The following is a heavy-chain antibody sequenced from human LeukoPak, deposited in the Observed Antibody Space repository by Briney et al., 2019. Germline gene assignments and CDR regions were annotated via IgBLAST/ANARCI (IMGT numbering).Heavy chain of an antibody. Sequence: SETLSLTCAVYGGSFSGYYWSWIRQPPGKGLEWIGEINHSGSTNYNPSLKSRVTISVDTSKNQFSLKLSSVTAADTAVYYCARGAAVTFRAFASGGQGPLVPVS. CDR1: GGSFSGYY. CDR3: ARGAAVTFRAFAS. CDR2: INHSGST. V-gene: IGHV4-34*01. J-gene: IGHJ4*02. D-gene: IGHD5-18*01.